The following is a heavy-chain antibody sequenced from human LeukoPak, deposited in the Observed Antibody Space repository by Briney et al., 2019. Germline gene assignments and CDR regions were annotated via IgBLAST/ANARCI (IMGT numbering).Heavy chain of an antibody. CDR1: GFTFSSYA. CDR3: AKDPYTYGTTPLDY. V-gene: IGHV3-23*01. J-gene: IGHJ4*02. Sequence: GGSLRLSCAASGFTFSSYAMSWVRQAAGKGLEWVSSISSSGGSTYYADSVKGRFTISRDYFKNTLFLQMNSLRAEDTAVYYCAKDPYTYGTTPLDYWAREPWSPSPQ. CDR2: ISSSGGST. D-gene: IGHD4-17*01.